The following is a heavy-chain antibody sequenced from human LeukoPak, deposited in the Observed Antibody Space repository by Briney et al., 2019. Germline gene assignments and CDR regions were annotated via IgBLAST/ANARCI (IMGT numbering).Heavy chain of an antibody. V-gene: IGHV3-9*01. CDR1: GFTFDDYA. CDR2: ISWNSGSI. J-gene: IGHJ4*02. D-gene: IGHD3-3*01. Sequence: GGSLRLSCAASGFTFDDYAMHWVRQAPGKGLEWVSGISWNSGSIGYADSVKGRFTISRDNAKNSLYLQMNSLRAEDTALYYCAKDRSYDFWSGYIDYWGQGTLVTVSS. CDR3: AKDRSYDFWSGYIDY.